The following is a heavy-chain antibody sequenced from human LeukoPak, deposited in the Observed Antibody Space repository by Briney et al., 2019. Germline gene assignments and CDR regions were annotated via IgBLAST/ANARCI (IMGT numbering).Heavy chain of an antibody. D-gene: IGHD3-16*02. Sequence: SETLSLTCSVYGGSLSGYSWSWIRQSPGKGLEWLGQLNESGGTNYNPSLKSRITMSVDTSKNQFSLKLSSVTAADTAVYYCACYGAVSDYWGQGTLVTVSS. V-gene: IGHV4-34*10. CDR1: GGSLSGYS. CDR3: ACYGAVSDY. J-gene: IGHJ4*02. CDR2: LNESGGT.